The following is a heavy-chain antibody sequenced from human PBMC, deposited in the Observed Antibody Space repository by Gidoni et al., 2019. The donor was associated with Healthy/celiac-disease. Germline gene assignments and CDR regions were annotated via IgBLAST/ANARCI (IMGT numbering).Heavy chain of an antibody. CDR1: GGPISSYY. V-gene: IGHV4-59*08. J-gene: IGHJ6*02. CDR3: ARYISGIAAAGAYYYYYGMDV. D-gene: IGHD6-13*01. Sequence: QVQLQESGPGLVKPSATLSLTCTASGGPISSYYWSWIRQPPGKGLEWIGYIYYSGSTNYNPSLKSRVTISVDTSKNQFSLKLSSVTAADTAVYYCARYISGIAAAGAYYYYYGMDVWGQGTTVTVSS. CDR2: IYYSGST.